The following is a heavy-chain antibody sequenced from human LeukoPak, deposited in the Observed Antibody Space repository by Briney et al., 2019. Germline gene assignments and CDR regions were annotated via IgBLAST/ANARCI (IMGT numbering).Heavy chain of an antibody. CDR1: GGSSSGYY. J-gene: IGHJ3*02. CDR2: INHSGST. CDR3: ARRSVKPPENYDFWSGYYVAFDI. Sequence: PSETLSLTCAVYGGSSSGYYWSWIRQPPGKGLEWIGEINHSGSTNYNPSLKSRATILVDTSKNQFSLKLSSVTAADTAVYYCARRSVKPPENYDFWSGYYVAFDIWGQGTMVTVSS. V-gene: IGHV4-34*01. D-gene: IGHD3-3*01.